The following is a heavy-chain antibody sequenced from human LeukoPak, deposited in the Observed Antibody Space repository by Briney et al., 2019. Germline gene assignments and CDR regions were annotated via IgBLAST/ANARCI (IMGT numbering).Heavy chain of an antibody. CDR3: AAGWVCSGGSCYYYFDY. Sequence: SVKVSCKASGFTFTSSAMQWVRQARRQRLEWIGWIVVGSGNTNYAQKFQERVTITRDMSTSTAYMELSSLRSEDTAVYYCAAGWVCSGGSCYYYFDYWGQGTLVTVSS. V-gene: IGHV1-58*02. CDR1: GFTFTSSA. CDR2: IVVGSGNT. D-gene: IGHD2-15*01. J-gene: IGHJ4*02.